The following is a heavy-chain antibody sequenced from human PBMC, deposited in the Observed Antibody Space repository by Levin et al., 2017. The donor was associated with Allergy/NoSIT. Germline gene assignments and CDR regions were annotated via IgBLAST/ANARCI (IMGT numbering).Heavy chain of an antibody. D-gene: IGHD3-9*01. V-gene: IGHV1-69*13. Sequence: SVKVSCKASGGTFSSYAISWVRQAPGQGLEWMGGIIPIFGTANYAQKFQGRVTITADESTSTAYMELSSLRSEDTAVYYCARGYYDILTGFHRPNENYYYYGMDVWGQGTTVTVSS. J-gene: IGHJ6*02. CDR3: ARGYYDILTGFHRPNENYYYYGMDV. CDR1: GGTFSSYA. CDR2: IIPIFGTA.